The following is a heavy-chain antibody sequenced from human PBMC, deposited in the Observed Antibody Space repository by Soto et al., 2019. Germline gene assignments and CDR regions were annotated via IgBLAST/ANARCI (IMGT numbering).Heavy chain of an antibody. J-gene: IGHJ6*02. CDR1: GGSISSSSYY. Sequence: SETLSLTCTVSGGSISSSSYYWGWIRQPPGKGLEWIGSIYYSGSTYYNPSLKSRVTISVDTSKNQFSLKLSSVTAADTAVYYCARQGGATKYDIYYYYGMDVWGQGTTVTVSS. V-gene: IGHV4-39*01. CDR3: ARQGGATKYDIYYYYGMDV. CDR2: IYYSGST. D-gene: IGHD1-26*01.